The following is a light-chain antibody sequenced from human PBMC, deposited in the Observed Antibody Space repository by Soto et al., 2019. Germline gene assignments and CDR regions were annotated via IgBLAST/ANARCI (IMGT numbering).Light chain of an antibody. CDR1: SSDVGGYNY. J-gene: IGLJ1*01. CDR2: DVS. CDR3: CSYARSYTYV. Sequence: QSALTQPRSVSGSPGQSVTISCTGTSSDVGGYNYVSWYQQHPGKAPKLMIYDVSKRPSGVPDRFSGSKSGNTASLTISGLQAEDEADYYCCSYARSYTYVFGIGTKLTVL. V-gene: IGLV2-11*01.